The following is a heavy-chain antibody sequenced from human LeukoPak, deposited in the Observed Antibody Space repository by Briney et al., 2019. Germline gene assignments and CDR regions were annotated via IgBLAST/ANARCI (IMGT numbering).Heavy chain of an antibody. CDR3: ARGRTVTTGYGMDV. Sequence: SQTLSLTCAVSGGSISSGGYSWSWIRQPPGKGLEWIGYIYHSGSTYYNPSLKSRVTISVDRSKNQFSLKLSSVTAADTAVYYCARGRTVTTGYGMDVWGQGTTVTVSS. CDR1: GGSISSGGYS. V-gene: IGHV4-30-2*01. J-gene: IGHJ6*02. D-gene: IGHD4-17*01. CDR2: IYHSGST.